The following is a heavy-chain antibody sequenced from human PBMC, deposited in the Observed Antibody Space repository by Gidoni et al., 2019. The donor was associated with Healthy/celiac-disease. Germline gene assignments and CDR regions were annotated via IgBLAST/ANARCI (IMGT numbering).Heavy chain of an antibody. J-gene: IGHJ2*01. CDR3: ARRRSDYGEYWYFDL. D-gene: IGHD4-17*01. Sequence: QVQLQQWGAGLLKPSEPLSLTCAVYGASFSGYYWSWIRQPPGKGLEWIGEINHSGSTNYNPSLKSRVTISVDTSKNQFSLKLSSVTAADTAAYYCARRRSDYGEYWYFDLWGRGTLVTVSS. V-gene: IGHV4-34*01. CDR2: INHSGST. CDR1: GASFSGYY.